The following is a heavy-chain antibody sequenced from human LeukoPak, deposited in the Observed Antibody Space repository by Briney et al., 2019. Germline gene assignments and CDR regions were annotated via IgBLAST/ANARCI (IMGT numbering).Heavy chain of an antibody. Sequence: ASAKVSCKASGGTFSSYAISWVRQAPGQGLEWMGGIIPIFGTANYAQKFQGRVTITTDESTSTAYMELSSLRSEDTAVYYCARASRDGYQMRGWAFDIWGQGTMVTVSS. CDR1: GGTFSSYA. CDR3: ARASRDGYQMRGWAFDI. V-gene: IGHV1-69*05. CDR2: IIPIFGTA. J-gene: IGHJ3*02. D-gene: IGHD5-24*01.